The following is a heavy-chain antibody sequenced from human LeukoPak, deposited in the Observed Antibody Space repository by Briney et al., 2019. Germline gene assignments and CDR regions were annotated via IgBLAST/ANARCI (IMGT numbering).Heavy chain of an antibody. J-gene: IGHJ4*02. D-gene: IGHD3-22*01. Sequence: SETLSLTCTLSAGSISSYYWSWIRQPARKGREWIGCIFTSGSTNYNPSLKSRVTMSVDTSKNQFSLKLSSVTAADTAVYYCARGRGVKYYYDSSGYYLDYWGQGTLVTVSS. V-gene: IGHV4-4*07. CDR2: IFTSGST. CDR3: ARGRGVKYYYDSSGYYLDY. CDR1: AGSISSYY.